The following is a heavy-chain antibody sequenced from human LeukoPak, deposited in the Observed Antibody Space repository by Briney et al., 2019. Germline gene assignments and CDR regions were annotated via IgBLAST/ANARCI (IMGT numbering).Heavy chain of an antibody. CDR2: INHSGST. V-gene: IGHV4-34*01. J-gene: IGHJ4*02. D-gene: IGHD5/OR15-5a*01. Sequence: SSEPLSLTCAVYGESLSKYYWTWIRQSPGKGLEWIGEINHSGSTNLNPSLKSRVTLSVDTSKHQFSLKLTSVTAADAAVYYCASSEGSTDYWGQGTLVTVSP. CDR3: ASSEGSTDY. CDR1: GESLSKYY.